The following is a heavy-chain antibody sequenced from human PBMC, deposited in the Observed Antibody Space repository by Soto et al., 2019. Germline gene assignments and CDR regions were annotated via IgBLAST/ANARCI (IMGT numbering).Heavy chain of an antibody. CDR1: GYTFIDYY. V-gene: IGHV1-2*02. D-gene: IGHD3-22*01. Sequence: QVHLVQSGAEVKKPGASVNVSCKASGYTFIDYYIHWLRQAPGQGPEWMGWIIPKSGDTKYSEKFQGRVAMTRDTCINTAYMEMTSLRSDDTAVYYCARGFYDSSGFFYAGWFGPWGQGTLVTVSS. J-gene: IGHJ5*02. CDR2: IIPKSGDT. CDR3: ARGFYDSSGFFYAGWFGP.